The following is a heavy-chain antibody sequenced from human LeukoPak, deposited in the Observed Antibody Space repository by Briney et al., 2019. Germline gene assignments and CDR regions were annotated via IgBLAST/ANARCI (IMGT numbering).Heavy chain of an antibody. CDR2: IYYSGST. V-gene: IGHV4-39*01. J-gene: IGHJ5*02. D-gene: IGHD3-22*01. CDR3: ASGNYYGSSGLPWAWFDP. Sequence: PSETLSLTCTVSGGSISSSSYYWGWIRQPPGKGLEWIGGIYYSGSTYYNPSLKSRVTISVDTSKNQFSLKLSSVTAADTAVYYCASGNYYGSSGLPWAWFDPWGQGALVTVSS. CDR1: GGSISSSSYY.